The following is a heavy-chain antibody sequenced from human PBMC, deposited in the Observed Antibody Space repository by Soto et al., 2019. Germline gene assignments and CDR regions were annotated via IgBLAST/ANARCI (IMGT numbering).Heavy chain of an antibody. Sequence: ASVKVSCKASGYTFTSYAMHWVRQAPGQRLEWMGWINAGNGNTKYSQKFQGRVTITRDTSASTAYMELSSLRSEDTAVYYCARGRDGGSYSEYFQHWGQGTLVTVSS. CDR2: INAGNGNT. CDR1: GYTFTSYA. J-gene: IGHJ1*01. V-gene: IGHV1-3*01. CDR3: ARGRDGGSYSEYFQH. D-gene: IGHD1-26*01.